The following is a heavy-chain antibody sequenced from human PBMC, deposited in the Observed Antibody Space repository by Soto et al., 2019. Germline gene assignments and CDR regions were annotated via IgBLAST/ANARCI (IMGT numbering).Heavy chain of an antibody. V-gene: IGHV5-51*01. J-gene: IGHJ4*02. CDR2: IYPGDSET. Sequence: PGETLKISCKGSGYSFPTSWIGWVRQMPGKGLEWMGIIYPGDSETKTNPSFQGQAAISAVRSISTTYLQWRSLKASDTAIYFCARLVGGADKWYFDFWGPGTLVTVSS. CDR1: GYSFPTSW. CDR3: ARLVGGADKWYFDF. D-gene: IGHD2-21*02.